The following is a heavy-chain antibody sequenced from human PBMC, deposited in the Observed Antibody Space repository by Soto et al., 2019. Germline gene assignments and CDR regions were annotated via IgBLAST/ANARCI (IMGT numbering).Heavy chain of an antibody. V-gene: IGHV3-30*18. CDR3: AKERPNPNDFWSGYSWSVYYYGMDV. J-gene: IGHJ6*02. Sequence: GGSLRLSCAASGFTFSSYGMHWVRQAPGKGLEWVAVISYDGSNKYYADSVKGRFTISRDNSKNTLYLQMNSLRAEDTAVYYCAKERPNPNDFWSGYSWSVYYYGMDVWGQGTTVTVSS. D-gene: IGHD3-3*01. CDR1: GFTFSSYG. CDR2: ISYDGSNK.